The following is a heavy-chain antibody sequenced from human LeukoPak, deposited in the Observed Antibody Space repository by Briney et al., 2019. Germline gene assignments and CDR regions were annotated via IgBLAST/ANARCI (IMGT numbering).Heavy chain of an antibody. D-gene: IGHD2-2*01. CDR2: IYYSGST. CDR3: ASHCSSTSCYADFDY. V-gene: IGHV4-61*01. Sequence: SETLSLTCTVSGGSVSSGSYYWSWIRQPPGKGLEWIGYIYYSGSTNYNPSLKSRVTISVDTSKNQFSLKLSSVTAADTAVYYCASHCSSTSCYADFDYWGQGTLVTVSS. J-gene: IGHJ4*02. CDR1: GGSVSSGSYY.